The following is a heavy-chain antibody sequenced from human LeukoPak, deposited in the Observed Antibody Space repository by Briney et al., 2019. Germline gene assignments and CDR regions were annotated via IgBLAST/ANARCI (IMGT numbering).Heavy chain of an antibody. CDR3: ARVVGATRPYFQH. D-gene: IGHD1-26*01. CDR2: INPNSGGT. Sequence: ASVKVSCKASGYTFIGYYMHWVRQAPGQGLEWMGWINPNSGGTNYAQKFQGRVTMTRDTSISTAYMELSRLRSDDTAVYYCARVVGATRPYFQHWGQGTLVTVSS. CDR1: GYTFIGYY. V-gene: IGHV1-2*02. J-gene: IGHJ1*01.